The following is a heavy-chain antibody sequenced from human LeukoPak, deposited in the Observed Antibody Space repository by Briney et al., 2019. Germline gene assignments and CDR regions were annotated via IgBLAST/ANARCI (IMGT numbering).Heavy chain of an antibody. CDR1: GFTFSSYR. CDR3: ARSYSSSSPMDV. J-gene: IGHJ6*03. V-gene: IGHV3-48*04. D-gene: IGHD6-6*01. CDR2: ISSSSSTI. Sequence: GGSLRLSCAASGFTFSSYRMNWVRQAPGKGLEWVSYISSSSSTIYYADSVKGRFTISRDNAKNSLYLQMNSLRAEDTAVYYCARSYSSSSPMDVWGKGTTVTVSS.